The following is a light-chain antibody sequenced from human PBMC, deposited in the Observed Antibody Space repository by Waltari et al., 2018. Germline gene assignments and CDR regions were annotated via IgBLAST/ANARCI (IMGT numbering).Light chain of an antibody. CDR1: QSVLYSSNNKNY. Sequence: DIVMTQSPDSLAVSLGERAPINCNSSQSVLYSSNNKNYLAWYQQKPGQPPKLLIYWASTRESGVPDRFSGSESGTDFTLTISSLQAEDVAVYYCQQYYTTPRTFGQGTKVEIK. CDR3: QQYYTTPRT. V-gene: IGKV4-1*01. J-gene: IGKJ1*01. CDR2: WAS.